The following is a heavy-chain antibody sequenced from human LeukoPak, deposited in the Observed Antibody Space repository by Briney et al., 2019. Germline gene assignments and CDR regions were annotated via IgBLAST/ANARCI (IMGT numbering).Heavy chain of an antibody. CDR2: FNGRGDST. CDR3: ARDQYYGSGRPYIRDY. D-gene: IGHD3-10*01. J-gene: IGHJ4*02. Sequence: GGSLRLSCEVSGFTFSHYGMSWVRQAPGKGPEWVAGFNGRGDSTYYAESVRGRFTISRDTSKNTLYLQVSSLRVEDTAVYYCARDQYYGSGRPYIRDYWGQGTLVTVSS. CDR1: GFTFSHYG. V-gene: IGHV3-23*01.